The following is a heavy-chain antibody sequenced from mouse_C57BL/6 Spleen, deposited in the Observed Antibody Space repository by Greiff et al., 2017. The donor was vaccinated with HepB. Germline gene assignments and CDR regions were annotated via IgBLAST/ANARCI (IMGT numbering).Heavy chain of an antibody. J-gene: IGHJ1*03. CDR2: ISGGGGNT. CDR1: GFTFSSYT. Sequence: EVQVVESGGGLVKPGGSLKLSCAASGFTFSSYTMSWVRQTPEKRLEWVATISGGGGNTYYPDSVKGRFTISRDNAKNTLYLQMSSLRSEDTALYYCARQEGSGTYWYFDVWGTGTTVTVSS. CDR3: ARQEGSGTYWYFDV. V-gene: IGHV5-9*01. D-gene: IGHD3-1*01.